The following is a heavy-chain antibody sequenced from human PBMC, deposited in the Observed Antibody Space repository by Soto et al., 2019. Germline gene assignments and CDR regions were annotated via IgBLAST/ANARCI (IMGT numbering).Heavy chain of an antibody. CDR1: GGTFSSYT. CDR2: IIPILGIA. V-gene: IGHV1-69*04. J-gene: IGHJ6*02. Sequence: ASVKVSCKASGGTFSSYTISWVRQAPGQGLEWMGRIIPILGIANYAQKFQGRVTITADKSTSTAYMELSSLRSEDTAVYYCARESPQNFQQLVLLHHYYYGMDVWGQGTTVTVSS. CDR3: ARESPQNFQQLVLLHHYYYGMDV. D-gene: IGHD6-13*01.